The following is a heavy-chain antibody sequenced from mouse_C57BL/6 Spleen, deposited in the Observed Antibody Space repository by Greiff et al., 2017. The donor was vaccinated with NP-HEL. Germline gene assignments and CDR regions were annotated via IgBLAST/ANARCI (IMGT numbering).Heavy chain of an antibody. V-gene: IGHV1-54*01. Sequence: QVQLQQSGAELVRPGTSVKVSCKASGYAFTNYLIEWVKQRPGQGLEWIGVINPGSGGTNYNEKFKGKATLTADKSSSTAYMQLSSLTSEDSAVYFCARGRDGSGYWGQGTTLTVSS. CDR1: GYAFTNYL. CDR2: INPGSGGT. D-gene: IGHD1-1*01. CDR3: ARGRDGSGY. J-gene: IGHJ2*01.